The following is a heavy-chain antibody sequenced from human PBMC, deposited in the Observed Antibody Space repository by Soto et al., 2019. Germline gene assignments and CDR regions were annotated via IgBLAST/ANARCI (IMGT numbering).Heavy chain of an antibody. J-gene: IGHJ3*01. CDR2: LTPSAGST. Sequence: QLHLVQSGAEVKEPGASVKVSCKTSADIFHTYYMHWVRQAPGQGLEWMGVLTPSAGSTTYAQSFQRRVTMTRDPSTRTVYVELSSLRSEDTAVYYCAKHCGGDCSNGFDLWGQGTKVTVYS. CDR1: ADIFHTYY. CDR3: AKHCGGDCSNGFDL. D-gene: IGHD2-21*02. V-gene: IGHV1-46*02.